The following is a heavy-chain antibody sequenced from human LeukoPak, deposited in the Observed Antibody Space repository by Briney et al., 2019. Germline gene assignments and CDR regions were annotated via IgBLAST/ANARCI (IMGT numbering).Heavy chain of an antibody. CDR1: GFTFSSNY. Sequence: PGGSLRLSCAASGFTFSSNYMSWVRQAPGKGLEGVSYISSSGSTIYYADSVKGRFTISRDNAKNSLYLQMNSLRAEDTAVYYCARNGDCSSTSCYVFDYWGQGTLVTVSS. V-gene: IGHV3-11*04. D-gene: IGHD2-2*01. J-gene: IGHJ4*02. CDR3: ARNGDCSSTSCYVFDY. CDR2: ISSSGSTI.